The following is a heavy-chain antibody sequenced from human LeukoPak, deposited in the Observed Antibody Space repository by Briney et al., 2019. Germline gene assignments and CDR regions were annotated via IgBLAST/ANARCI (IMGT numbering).Heavy chain of an antibody. V-gene: IGHV3-30*02. Sequence: GGSLRLSCAASGFTFSSYGMHWVRQAPGKGLEWVAFIRYDGSNKYYADSVKGRFTISRDNSKNTLYLQMNSLRAEDTAVYYCAKVGHSGSYLDAFDIWGQGTMVTVSS. CDR2: IRYDGSNK. CDR1: GFTFSSYG. J-gene: IGHJ3*02. CDR3: AKVGHSGSYLDAFDI. D-gene: IGHD1-26*01.